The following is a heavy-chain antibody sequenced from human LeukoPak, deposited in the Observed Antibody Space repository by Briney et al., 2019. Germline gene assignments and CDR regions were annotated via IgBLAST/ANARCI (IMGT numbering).Heavy chain of an antibody. CDR3: ARGKRIVVVPAANRWFDP. Sequence: SETLSLTCAVYGGSFSGYYWSWIRQPPGKGLEWIGEINHSGSTNYNPSLKSRVTISVDTSKNQFSLKLSSVTAADTAVYYCARGKRIVVVPAANRWFDPWGQGTLVTVSS. D-gene: IGHD2-2*01. CDR2: INHSGST. J-gene: IGHJ5*02. V-gene: IGHV4-34*01. CDR1: GGSFSGYY.